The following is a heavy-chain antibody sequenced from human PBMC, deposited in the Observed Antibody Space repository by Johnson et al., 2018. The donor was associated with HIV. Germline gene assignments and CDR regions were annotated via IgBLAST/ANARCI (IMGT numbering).Heavy chain of an antibody. Sequence: VQLVESGGGLVQPGGSLRLSCAASGFTFSSYDMHWVRQATGKGLEWVSAIGTAGDTYYPGSVKGRFTISRDNSKNTLYLQMNSLRAEDTAVYFCARDRHWDRGAFDIWGQGTMVTVSS. J-gene: IGHJ3*02. CDR3: ARDRHWDRGAFDI. CDR2: IGTAGDT. V-gene: IGHV3-13*01. CDR1: GFTFSSYD. D-gene: IGHD3-10*01.